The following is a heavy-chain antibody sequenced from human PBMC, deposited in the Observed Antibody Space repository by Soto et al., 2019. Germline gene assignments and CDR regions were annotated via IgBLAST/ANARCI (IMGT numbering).Heavy chain of an antibody. CDR1: GFTFSTYP. CDR3: ARDYCPGGVCYTIFDY. Sequence: EVQLVESGGNLAQPGGSLRLSCAASGFTFSTYPMHWVRQGPGTGLEYVAGISGNGGSPHYANSVKGRFTISRDNSKNTLYLQMGSLRAEDIAVSYCARDYCPGGVCYTIFDYWGQRTLVTVSS. D-gene: IGHD2-8*02. CDR2: ISGNGGSP. J-gene: IGHJ4*02. V-gene: IGHV3-64*01.